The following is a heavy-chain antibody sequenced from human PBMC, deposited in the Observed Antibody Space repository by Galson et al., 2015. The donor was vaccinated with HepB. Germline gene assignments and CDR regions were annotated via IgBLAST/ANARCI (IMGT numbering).Heavy chain of an antibody. J-gene: IGHJ4*02. CDR3: ARGGCSSTSCYFDS. Sequence: SLRLSCAASGFTFGTYWMHWVRQAPGKGLVWVSRINIDGSSITYADSVKGRFTISRDNAKNTLYLQMNSLRAEDTAVYYCARGGCSSTSCYFDSWGQGTLVTVSS. CDR1: GFTFGTYW. D-gene: IGHD2-2*01. V-gene: IGHV3-74*01. CDR2: INIDGSSI.